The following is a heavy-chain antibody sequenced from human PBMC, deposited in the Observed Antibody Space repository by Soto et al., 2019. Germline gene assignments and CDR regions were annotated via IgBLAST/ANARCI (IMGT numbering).Heavy chain of an antibody. J-gene: IGHJ4*02. V-gene: IGHV1-69*13. CDR3: ASGYYDSSGYSIDY. Sequence: VASVKVSCKSSGGTFNSFAFSWVRQAPGEGLEWMGGLIVILGSTNYAQKFEGRVTITADEASSTAYMEVSDLRSEDTALYFCASGYYDSSGYSIDYWGRGTQVTVSS. CDR1: GGTFNSFA. CDR2: LIVILGST. D-gene: IGHD3-22*01.